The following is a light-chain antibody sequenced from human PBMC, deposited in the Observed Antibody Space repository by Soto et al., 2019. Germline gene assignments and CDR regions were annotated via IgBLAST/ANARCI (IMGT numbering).Light chain of an antibody. CDR2: KAS. CDR3: QQYNSYPYS. J-gene: IGKJ2*03. Sequence: IRMTQSPSTLSASVGDRVSITCRASQTIFSWLAWYQQKPGKAPKLVIYKASSLESGVPSRYSGSGSGTEFTLTISGLQPDDFAAYYCQQYNSYPYSFGQGTKMEIK. V-gene: IGKV1-5*03. CDR1: QTIFSW.